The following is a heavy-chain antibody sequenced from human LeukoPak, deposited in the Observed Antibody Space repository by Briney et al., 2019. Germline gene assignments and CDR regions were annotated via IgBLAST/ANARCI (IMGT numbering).Heavy chain of an antibody. CDR3: ARDRAYSDYKGTTYYFDY. CDR1: DGSISSYY. V-gene: IGHV4-4*07. CDR2: MYTRGST. J-gene: IGHJ4*02. Sequence: SETLSLTCTVSDGSISSYYWSWIRQPAGKGLEWIGRMYTRGSTNYNPSLKSRVTMSVDTSKNQFSLKLSSVTAADTAVYYCARDRAYSDYKGTTYYFDYWGQGTLVTVSS. D-gene: IGHD3-10*01.